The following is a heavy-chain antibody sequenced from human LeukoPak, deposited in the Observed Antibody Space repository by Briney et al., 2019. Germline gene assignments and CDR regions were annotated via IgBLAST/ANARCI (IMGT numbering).Heavy chain of an antibody. CDR2: IYTSGST. V-gene: IGHV4-61*02. D-gene: IGHD6-19*01. CDR3: ARYGPLVAGTFLFDY. Sequence: KSSETLSLTCTVSGGSISSGSYYWSWIRQPAGKGLEWIGRIYTSGSTNYNPSLKSRVTISVDTSKNQFSLKLSSVTAADTAVYYCARYGPLVAGTFLFDYWGQGTLVTVSS. J-gene: IGHJ4*02. CDR1: GGSISSGSYY.